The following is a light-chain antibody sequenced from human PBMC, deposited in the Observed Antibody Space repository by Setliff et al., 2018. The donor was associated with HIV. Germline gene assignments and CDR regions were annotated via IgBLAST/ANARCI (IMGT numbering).Light chain of an antibody. CDR1: GSDIGGYNY. Sequence: QSALAQPTSVSGSPGQSIAISCNGTGSDIGGYNYVSWYQQQPGKAPKLIIYVVNSWPSGISTRFSGSKSGNTASLTISGLQAEDEAVYFCSSYTSTRSWVFGGGTQLTVL. CDR2: VVN. J-gene: IGLJ3*02. V-gene: IGLV2-14*03. CDR3: SSYTSTRSWV.